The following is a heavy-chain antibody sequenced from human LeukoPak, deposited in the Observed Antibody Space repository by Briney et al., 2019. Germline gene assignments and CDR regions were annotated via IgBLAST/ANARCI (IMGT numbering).Heavy chain of an antibody. CDR1: GGSISSYY. J-gene: IGHJ4*02. CDR2: IYYSGST. D-gene: IGHD1-26*01. CDR3: ARVRDMGATDTRTPPYYFDY. V-gene: IGHV4-59*01. Sequence: SETLSPTCTVSGGSISSYYWSWIRQAPGKGLEWIGYIYYSGSTNYNPSLKSRVTISVDTSKNQFSLKLSSVTAADTAVYFCARVRDMGATDTRTPPYYFDYWGQGTLVTVSS.